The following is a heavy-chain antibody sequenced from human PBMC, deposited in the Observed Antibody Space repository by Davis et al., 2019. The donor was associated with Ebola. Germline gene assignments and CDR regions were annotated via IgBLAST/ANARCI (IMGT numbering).Heavy chain of an antibody. D-gene: IGHD3-9*01. CDR2: ISHSGST. J-gene: IGHJ4*02. CDR3: ARSHSDWLLPFDY. V-gene: IGHV4-34*01. Sequence: SETLSLTCAVYGGSFSGYYWSWIRQPPGKGLEWIGEISHSGSTNYNPSLKSRVTLSVDTSKNQFSLKLSSVTAADTGVYYCARSHSDWLLPFDYWGQGTLATVSS. CDR1: GGSFSGYY.